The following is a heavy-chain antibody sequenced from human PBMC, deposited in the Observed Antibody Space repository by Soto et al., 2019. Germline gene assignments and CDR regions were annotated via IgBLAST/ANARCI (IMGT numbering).Heavy chain of an antibody. Sequence: QVQLVQSGAEVKKPGSSVKVSCTASGGTFSSYAISWVRQAPGQGLEWMGGIIPIFGTANYAQKFQGRVTITADESTSTAYMELSSLRSEDTAVYYCATRITIFGVAPYGMDVWGQGTTVTVSS. V-gene: IGHV1-69*01. D-gene: IGHD3-3*01. CDR2: IIPIFGTA. J-gene: IGHJ6*02. CDR1: GGTFSSYA. CDR3: ATRITIFGVAPYGMDV.